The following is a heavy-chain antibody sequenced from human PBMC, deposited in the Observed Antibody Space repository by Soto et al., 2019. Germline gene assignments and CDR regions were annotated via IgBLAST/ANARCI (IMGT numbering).Heavy chain of an antibody. CDR1: GGSVNSDTYY. CDR3: AREEAMIMSGYLDS. CDR2: IFYDGTT. V-gene: IGHV4-31*03. J-gene: IGHJ4*02. D-gene: IGHD3-22*01. Sequence: SATLSLTCTVSGGSVNSDTYYWNWIRQHPGKGLAWIGYIFYDGTTYYNPSLESRVSISVDTSQNQFSLKVNSMTAADTAVYYCAREEAMIMSGYLDSWGQGTLVTVSS.